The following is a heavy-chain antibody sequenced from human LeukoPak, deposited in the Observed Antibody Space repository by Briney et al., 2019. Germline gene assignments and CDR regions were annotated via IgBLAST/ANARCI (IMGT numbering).Heavy chain of an antibody. CDR1: GFTFSSYG. Sequence: GGSLRLSCAASGFTFSSYGMHWVRQAPGKGLEWVAFIRYDGSNKYYADSVKGRFTISRDNSKNTLYLQMNSLRAEDTAVYYCAKVDYDYVWGSYRYYFDYWGQGTLVTVSS. D-gene: IGHD3-16*02. CDR3: AKVDYDYVWGSYRYYFDY. V-gene: IGHV3-30*02. J-gene: IGHJ4*02. CDR2: IRYDGSNK.